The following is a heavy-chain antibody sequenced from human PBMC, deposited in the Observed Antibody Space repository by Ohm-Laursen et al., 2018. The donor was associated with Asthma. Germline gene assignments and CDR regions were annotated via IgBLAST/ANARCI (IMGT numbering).Heavy chain of an antibody. J-gene: IGHJ2*01. V-gene: IGHV3-30*03. D-gene: IGHD3-22*01. CDR3: ARAQYYYDSSGYPHGGYFDL. Sequence: SLRLSCTASGFTFSSYGMHWVRQAPGKGLEWVAVISYDGSNKYYADSVKGRFTISRDNAKNSLYLQMNSLRAEDTAAYYCARAQYYYDSSGYPHGGYFDLWGRGTLVTVSS. CDR2: ISYDGSNK. CDR1: GFTFSSYG.